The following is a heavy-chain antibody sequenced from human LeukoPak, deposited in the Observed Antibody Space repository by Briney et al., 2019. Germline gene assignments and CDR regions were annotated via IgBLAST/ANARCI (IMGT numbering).Heavy chain of an antibody. J-gene: IGHJ6*03. V-gene: IGHV4-30-4*01. Sequence: PSETLSLTCTVSGGSISSGDYYRSWIRQPPGKGLEWIGYIYYSGSTYYNPSLKSRVTISVDTSKNQFSLKLSSVTAADTAVYYCARELTGAGNYYYYMDVWGKGTTVTVSS. CDR2: IYYSGST. CDR3: ARELTGAGNYYYYMDV. D-gene: IGHD7-27*01. CDR1: GGSISSGDYY.